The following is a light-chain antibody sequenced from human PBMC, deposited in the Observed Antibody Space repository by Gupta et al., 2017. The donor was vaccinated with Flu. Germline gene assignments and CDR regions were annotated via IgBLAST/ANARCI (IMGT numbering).Light chain of an antibody. CDR1: SSDIGGYTY. J-gene: IGLJ3*02. CDR3: SSYTGTTTLWV. Sequence: ITISCTGSSSDIGGYTYVSWYQKHPDKAPKLMIYEVNNRPSGVSSRFSGSKSGNTASLTISGLQAEDEAVYYCSSYTGTTTLWVFGGGTKLTVL. V-gene: IGLV2-14*01. CDR2: EVN.